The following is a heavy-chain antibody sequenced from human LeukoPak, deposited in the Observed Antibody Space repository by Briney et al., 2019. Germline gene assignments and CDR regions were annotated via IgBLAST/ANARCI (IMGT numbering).Heavy chain of an antibody. CDR2: FSYDGKHI. D-gene: IGHD1-7*01. V-gene: IGHV3-30*04. CDR3: PRDTVQTWHYVGPFDV. Sequence: GGSLILSCEASGFTFHTYNMFWVRQAPVKRLESVAVFSYDGKHIGYAASVQRLFIISRDITMNTLHLDMSNLRYEDTAVYYCPRDTVQTWHYVGPFDVRRQGALVTVPS. CDR1: GFTFHTYN. J-gene: IGHJ4*02.